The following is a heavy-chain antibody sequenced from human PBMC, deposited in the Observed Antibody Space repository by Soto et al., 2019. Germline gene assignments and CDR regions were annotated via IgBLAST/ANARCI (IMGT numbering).Heavy chain of an antibody. CDR3: ATDLGDSNGKRDY. Sequence: ASVKVSCKVSGYTLTELSMHWVRQAPGEGLEWMGGFDPEDGETIYAQKFQGRVTMTEDTSTDTAYMELSSLRSEDTAVYYCATDLGDSNGKRDYWGQGTLVTVSS. V-gene: IGHV1-24*01. D-gene: IGHD4-17*01. CDR2: FDPEDGET. J-gene: IGHJ4*02. CDR1: GYTLTELS.